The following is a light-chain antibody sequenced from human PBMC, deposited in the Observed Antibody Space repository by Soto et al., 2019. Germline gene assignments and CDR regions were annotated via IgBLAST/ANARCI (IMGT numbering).Light chain of an antibody. CDR1: SSNIGSNH. CDR2: RSD. V-gene: IGLV1-47*01. CDR3: SARDDSLSGVV. J-gene: IGLJ2*01. Sequence: QSVLTQPPSTSGTPGQRVTISCSGSSSNIGSNHVYWYQQFPGMAPKLLMYRSDQRPTGVPDRFSGSKSGTSASLAISGLRSEDEAEYDCSARDDSLSGVVFGGGTKLTVL.